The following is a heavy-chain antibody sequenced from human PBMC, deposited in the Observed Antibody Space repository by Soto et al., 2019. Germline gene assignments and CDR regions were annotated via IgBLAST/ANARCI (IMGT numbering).Heavy chain of an antibody. D-gene: IGHD4-17*01. J-gene: IGHJ6*02. CDR2: IIPIFGTA. CDR1: GGTFSSYA. V-gene: IGHV1-69*12. Sequence: QVQLVQSGAEVKKPGSSVKVSCKASGGTFSSYAISWVRQAPGQGLEWMGGIIPIFGTANYAQKFQGRVRITADESTSTDYMELSSLRSEDTAVYYCASQGATGYYYGMDGWGQGTTVTVSS. CDR3: ASQGATGYYYGMDG.